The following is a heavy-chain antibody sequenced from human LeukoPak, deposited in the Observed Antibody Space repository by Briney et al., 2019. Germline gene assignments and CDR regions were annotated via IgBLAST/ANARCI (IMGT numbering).Heavy chain of an antibody. V-gene: IGHV3-48*02. CDR3: ARESVMDV. CDR1: GFTFSTYS. Sequence: GGSLRLSCAASGFTFSTYSMNWVRQAPGKGLEWLSYISSGSSTIYYADSVKGRFTISRDNVKKSLYLQMNSLRDEDTAVYYCARESVMDVWGQGTTVTVSS. CDR2: ISSGSSTI. J-gene: IGHJ6*02.